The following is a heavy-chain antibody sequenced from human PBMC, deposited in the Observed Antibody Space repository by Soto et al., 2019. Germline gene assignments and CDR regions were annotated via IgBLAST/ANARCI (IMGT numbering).Heavy chain of an antibody. Sequence: EVQLVESGGGLVQPGRSLRLSCAVSGFTFEDYAMIWVRQVPGKGLECVSSISWNSGAIDYAASVKGGFTISRNNAKKSVSLEMNSLRLEDTAVYYCAKGAHSGWTWYFDLWGRGNLFTVSS. V-gene: IGHV3-9*01. D-gene: IGHD6-19*01. J-gene: IGHJ2*01. CDR3: AKGAHSGWTWYFDL. CDR2: ISWNSGAI. CDR1: GFTFEDYA.